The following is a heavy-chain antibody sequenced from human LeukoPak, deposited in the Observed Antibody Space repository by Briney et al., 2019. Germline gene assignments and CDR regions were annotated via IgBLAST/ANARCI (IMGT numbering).Heavy chain of an antibody. D-gene: IGHD3-10*01. Sequence: SETLSLTCTVSGGSISSYYWSWIRQPPGKGLEWIGYIYYSGSTNYNPSLKSRVTISVDTSKNQFSLKLSSVTAADTAVYYCARGITMVRGVIAPYYMDVWGKGTTVTISS. CDR1: GGSISSYY. J-gene: IGHJ6*03. V-gene: IGHV4-59*12. CDR2: IYYSGST. CDR3: ARGITMVRGVIAPYYMDV.